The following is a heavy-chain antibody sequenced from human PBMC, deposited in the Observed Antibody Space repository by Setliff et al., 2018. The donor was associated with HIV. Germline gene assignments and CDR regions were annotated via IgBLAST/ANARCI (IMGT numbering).Heavy chain of an antibody. Sequence: SETLSLTCTVSGGSISSYYWSWIRQPPGKGLEWIGYIYTSGSTNYNPSHKRRVTISVDTSKNQFSLKLSSVTAADTAVYYCAREGTHGDAFDIWGQGTMVTVSS. CDR3: AREGTHGDAFDI. J-gene: IGHJ3*02. CDR1: GGSISSYY. V-gene: IGHV4-4*08. D-gene: IGHD1-1*01. CDR2: IYTSGST.